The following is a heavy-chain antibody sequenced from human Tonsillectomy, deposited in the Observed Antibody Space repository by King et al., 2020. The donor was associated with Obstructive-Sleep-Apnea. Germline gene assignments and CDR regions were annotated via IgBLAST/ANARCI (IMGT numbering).Heavy chain of an antibody. CDR2: IYYSGST. CDR1: GGSISTYY. V-gene: IGHV4-59*01. D-gene: IGHD2-15*01. CDR3: ARVRAATTYYGMDV. J-gene: IGHJ6*02. Sequence: VQRQESGPRLVKPSETLSLTCTVSGGSISTYYWSWIRQPPGTGLEWIGYIYYSGSTDYNPSLKGRVIISVDTSKNQFSLHLSSVTAADAAVYYCARVRAATTYYGMDVWGQGTTVTVSS.